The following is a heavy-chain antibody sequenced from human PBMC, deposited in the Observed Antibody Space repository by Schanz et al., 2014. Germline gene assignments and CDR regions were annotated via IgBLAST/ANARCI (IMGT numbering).Heavy chain of an antibody. J-gene: IGHJ4*02. CDR2: MNESHSTI. Sequence: EVQLLESGGGLVQPGGSLRLSCAASGFTFGDYAMTWVRQAPGKGLEWVSAMNESHSTIYYADSVRGRFTISRDSAENSLYLQMNSLRAEDTAVYYCARPPHDSSGYYPFDYWGQGTLVTVSS. V-gene: IGHV3-23*01. CDR3: ARPPHDSSGYYPFDY. D-gene: IGHD3-22*01. CDR1: GFTFGDYA.